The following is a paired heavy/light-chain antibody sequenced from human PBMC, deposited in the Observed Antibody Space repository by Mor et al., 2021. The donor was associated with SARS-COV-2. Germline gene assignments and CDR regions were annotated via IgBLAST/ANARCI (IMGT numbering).Heavy chain of an antibody. V-gene: IGHV3-30-3*01. Sequence: QVHLVESGGGVVQPGRSLRLSCAASGFTFSISVMHWVRQAPGKGLEWVAGISSEGNSEFYADSVKGRFTISRDNSKNTIYVQMNSLRVEDTAVYYCAREGGSSGRAGWFDPWGQGTLVTVSS. CDR2: ISSEGNSE. CDR1: GFTFSISV. CDR3: AREGGSSGRAGWFDP. D-gene: IGHD3-16*01. J-gene: IGHJ5*02.
Light chain of an antibody. Sequence: DIQMTQSPSTLSASVGDRVTITCRASQSISSWLAWYQQKPGKAPKILIYKASSSESGVPSRFSGSGSGTEFTLTMSSLQPDDSATYYCQQYNSYPMTFGQGTRLEIK. V-gene: IGKV1-5*03. CDR3: QQYNSYPMT. J-gene: IGKJ5*01. CDR1: QSISSW. CDR2: KAS.